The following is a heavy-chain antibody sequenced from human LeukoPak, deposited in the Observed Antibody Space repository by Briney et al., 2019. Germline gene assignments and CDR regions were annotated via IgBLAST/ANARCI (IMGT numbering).Heavy chain of an antibody. Sequence: ASVKVSCKASGYTFTGYYMHWVRQAPGQGREWMGWINPNSGDTNYAQKFQGRVTMTRDTSISTAYMELSRLRSDDTAVYYCARGYYYGSGSKYYYYGMDVWGQGTTVTVSS. CDR2: INPNSGDT. D-gene: IGHD3-10*01. CDR3: ARGYYYGSGSKYYYYGMDV. CDR1: GYTFTGYY. V-gene: IGHV1-2*02. J-gene: IGHJ6*02.